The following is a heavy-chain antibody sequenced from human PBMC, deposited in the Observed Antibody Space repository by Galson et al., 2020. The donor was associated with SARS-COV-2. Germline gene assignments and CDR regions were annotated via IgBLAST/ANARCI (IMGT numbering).Heavy chain of an antibody. CDR1: GFTFTSSA. V-gene: IGHV1-58*01. CDR3: AKGGYSYGYTTGIYFDY. D-gene: IGHD5-18*01. Sequence: SVKVSCKASGFTFTSSAVQWVRQARGQRLEWIGWIVVGSGNTNYAQKFQERVTITRDMSTSTAYMELSSLRSEDTAVYYCAKGGYSYGYTTGIYFDYWGQGTLVTVSS. J-gene: IGHJ4*02. CDR2: IVVGSGNT.